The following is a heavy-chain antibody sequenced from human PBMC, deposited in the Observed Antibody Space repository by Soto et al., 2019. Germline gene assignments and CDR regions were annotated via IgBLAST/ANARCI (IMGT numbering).Heavy chain of an antibody. J-gene: IGHJ6*02. CDR3: AIDKDRLQLGGNYYYILDV. V-gene: IGHV1-69*12. Sequence: QVQLEQSGAEVKRPGSSVKVSCKASGGIFTTSAISWVRQAPGQGLEWMAGIMPIFRTPDYAQKFQGRVTVTADEATSTAYMELSGLRSDDTAVYYCAIDKDRLQLGGNYYYILDVWGQGPTVTVSS. D-gene: IGHD5-12*01. CDR2: IMPIFRTP. CDR1: GGIFTTSA.